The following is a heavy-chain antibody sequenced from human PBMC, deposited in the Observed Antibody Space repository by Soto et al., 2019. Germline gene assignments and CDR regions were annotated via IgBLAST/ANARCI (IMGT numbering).Heavy chain of an antibody. J-gene: IGHJ4*02. D-gene: IGHD6-6*01. CDR3: VRDGGQLEDYFDD. CDR2: IKEDGSDK. Sequence: PGGSMRLSCAASGFTFSQHWMSWVRQAPGKGLEWVANIKEDGSDKYYVDSVKGRFTISRDNAKNSLYLQLSSLRAEDTAVYWCVRDGGQLEDYFDDWRQGTMVTVSS. V-gene: IGHV3-7*01. CDR1: GFTFSQHW.